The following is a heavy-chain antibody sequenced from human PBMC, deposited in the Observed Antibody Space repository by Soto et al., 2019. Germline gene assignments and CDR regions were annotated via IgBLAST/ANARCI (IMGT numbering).Heavy chain of an antibody. CDR2: INAGNGNT. CDR1: GNTITNYA. Sequence: GASVKASCKASGNTITNYAMQWVRQAPGQKHKWMGWINAGNGNTKYSQKFQGRVTITRDTSASTAYMELSSLRSEDTAVYFCARDPLEGMVRGVIFYWFDPWGQGTLVTVSS. D-gene: IGHD3-10*01. J-gene: IGHJ5*02. CDR3: ARDPLEGMVRGVIFYWFDP. V-gene: IGHV1-3*01.